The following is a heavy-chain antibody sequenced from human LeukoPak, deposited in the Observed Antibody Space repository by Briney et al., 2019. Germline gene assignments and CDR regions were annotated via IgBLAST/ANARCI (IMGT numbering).Heavy chain of an antibody. Sequence: GGSLRLSCAASRFTFSNYGMHWVRQAPGKGLEWVALIWYDGSNKNYADSVKGRFTISRDNSKNTLYLQMNGLRAEDTAMYYCTRDRSSSYFDYWGQGALVTVSS. CDR3: TRDRSSSYFDY. CDR2: IWYDGSNK. V-gene: IGHV3-33*01. J-gene: IGHJ4*02. CDR1: RFTFSNYG. D-gene: IGHD6-6*01.